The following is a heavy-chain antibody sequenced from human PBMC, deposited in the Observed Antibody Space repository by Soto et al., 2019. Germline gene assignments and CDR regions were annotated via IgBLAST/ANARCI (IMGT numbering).Heavy chain of an antibody. CDR2: IIPIFGTA. CDR3: ARGSGDRFEVSYFDY. V-gene: IGHV1-69*13. CDR1: GGTFSSYA. Sequence: GASVKVSCKASGGTFSSYAISWVRQAPGQGLEWMGGIIPIFGTANYAQKFQGRVTITADESTSTAYMELSSLRSEDTAVYYCARGSGDRFEVSYFDYWGQGTLVTVSS. J-gene: IGHJ4*02.